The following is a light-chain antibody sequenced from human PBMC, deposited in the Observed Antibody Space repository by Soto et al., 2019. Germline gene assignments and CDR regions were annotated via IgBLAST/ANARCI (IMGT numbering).Light chain of an antibody. Sequence: EIVLAQSPAPLSFSLVERSTLSFRASQSVSSYLAWYQQKPGQAPRHLIYDASNRATGIPARFSGSGSGTDFTLTVSRLEPEDFAVYYCQQYGSSLLTFGGGTKVDIK. CDR3: QQYGSSLLT. CDR2: DAS. CDR1: QSVSSY. J-gene: IGKJ4*01. V-gene: IGKV3-20*01.